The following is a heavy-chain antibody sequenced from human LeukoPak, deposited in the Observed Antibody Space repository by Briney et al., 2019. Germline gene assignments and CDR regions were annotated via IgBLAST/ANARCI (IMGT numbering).Heavy chain of an antibody. CDR2: IYHSGST. J-gene: IGHJ3*02. Sequence: SETLSLTCAVSGYSISSGYYWGWIRQPPGKGLEWIGSIYHSGSTYYNPSLKSRVTISVDTSKNQLSLKLSSVTAADTAVYYCARVRKPHAFDIWGQGTMVTVSS. CDR3: ARVRKPHAFDI. V-gene: IGHV4-38-2*01. CDR1: GYSISSGYY.